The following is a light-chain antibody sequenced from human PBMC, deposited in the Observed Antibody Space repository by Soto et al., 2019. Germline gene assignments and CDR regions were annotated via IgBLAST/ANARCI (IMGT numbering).Light chain of an antibody. V-gene: IGKV1-5*03. J-gene: IGKJ1*01. CDR2: KAS. CDR3: QHYNSYSEA. CDR1: QTISSW. Sequence: IQMTPSPSTLSGSIGDGVTITCRASQTISSWLAWYQQKPGKAPKLLIYKASTLKSGVPSRFSGSGSGTEFTLTISSLQPDDFATYYCQHYNSYSEAFGQGTKVDVK.